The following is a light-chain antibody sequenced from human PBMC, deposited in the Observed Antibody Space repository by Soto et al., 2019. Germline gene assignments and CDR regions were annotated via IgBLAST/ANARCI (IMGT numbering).Light chain of an antibody. J-gene: IGKJ2*01. V-gene: IGKV1-39*01. CDR3: QQSYTTPRYT. CDR1: QYISTY. CDR2: AAS. Sequence: IQMTQSPSSLSASVGDRAAISCRASQYISTYLNWCQQKPGKAPKLLIYAASTLQSGVPSRFSRSGSGTDFTLTISSVQPEDFATYYCQQSYTTPRYTFGQGTKVDIK.